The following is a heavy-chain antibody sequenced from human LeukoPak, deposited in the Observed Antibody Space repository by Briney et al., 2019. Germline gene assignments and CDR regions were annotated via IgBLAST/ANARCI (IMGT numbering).Heavy chain of an antibody. CDR3: ARVTRQQLVLGY. V-gene: IGHV4-34*01. D-gene: IGHD6-13*01. CDR2: INQSGTT. Sequence: SETLSLTCAVYGGSFSGYYWNWIRQPPGRGLEGVGEINQSGTTDYNSSLKSRVTISVDTSKNQFSLKLSSVTAADTAVYYCARVTRQQLVLGYWGQGTLVTVSS. J-gene: IGHJ4*02. CDR1: GGSFSGYY.